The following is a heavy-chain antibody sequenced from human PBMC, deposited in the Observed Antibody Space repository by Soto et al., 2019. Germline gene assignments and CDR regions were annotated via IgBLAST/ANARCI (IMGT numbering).Heavy chain of an antibody. J-gene: IGHJ4*02. CDR3: ARASGGAVADFDY. Sequence: QVKLQESGPGLVKPSETLSLTFSVSGGSISSGGYYWNWIRQHPEMGLEWIGYIYYSGNTVLNPSLTSRAAISRDTSKNEYSLTLPSLPAADTAVYFCARASGGAVADFDYWGQGTLVTVSS. D-gene: IGHD6-19*01. CDR1: GGSISSGGYY. V-gene: IGHV4-31*03. CDR2: IYYSGNT.